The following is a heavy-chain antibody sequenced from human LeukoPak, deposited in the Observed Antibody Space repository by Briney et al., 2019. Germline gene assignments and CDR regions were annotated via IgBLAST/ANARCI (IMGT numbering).Heavy chain of an antibody. J-gene: IGHJ6*03. D-gene: IGHD6-13*01. CDR2: IIPIFGTA. CDR3: ARGISSLGSYYYYYMDV. V-gene: IGHV1-69*05. Sequence: ASVTVSFKSSGGTFSSYAISWVRQAPGQGLEWMGGIIPIFGTANYAQKFQGRVTITTDESTSTAYMELSSLRSEDTAVYYCARGISSLGSYYYYYMDVWGKGTTVTVSS. CDR1: GGTFSSYA.